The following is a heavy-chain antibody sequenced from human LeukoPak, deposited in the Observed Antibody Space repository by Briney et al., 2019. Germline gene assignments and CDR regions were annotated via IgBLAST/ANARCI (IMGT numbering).Heavy chain of an antibody. CDR1: GYTFTSYY. Sequence: ASMKVSCKASGYTFTSYYMHWVRQAPGQGLEWMGIINPSGGSTSYAQKFQGRVTMTRDMSTSTVYMELSSLRSDDTAVYYCARHHLELRYFDWLPSPGPFDYWGQGTLVTVSS. CDR2: INPSGGST. D-gene: IGHD3-9*01. CDR3: ARHHLELRYFDWLPSPGPFDY. J-gene: IGHJ4*02. V-gene: IGHV1-46*01.